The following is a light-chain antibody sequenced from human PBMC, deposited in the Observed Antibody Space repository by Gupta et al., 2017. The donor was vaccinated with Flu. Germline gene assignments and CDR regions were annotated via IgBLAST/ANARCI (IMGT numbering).Light chain of an antibody. V-gene: IGLV2-14*01. CDR2: EVT. J-gene: IGLJ3*02. CDR1: SNDVGGYSY. Sequence: QSALTQPASVSGSPGPSITISCTGTSNDVGGYSYVSWYQQRPGKAPKLIIYEVTKRPSGVADRFSGSKSGNTASLTISGRQAEDEADYYCSSYTSDTTHVFGGGTELTVL. CDR3: SSYTSDTTHV.